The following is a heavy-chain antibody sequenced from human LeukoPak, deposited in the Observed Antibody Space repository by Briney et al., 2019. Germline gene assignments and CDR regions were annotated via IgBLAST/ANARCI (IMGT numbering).Heavy chain of an antibody. CDR3: AVLRLRGAFDI. V-gene: IGHV4-34*01. J-gene: IGHJ3*02. CDR1: GRSFSGYY. Sequence: PSETLSLTCAVYGRSFSGYYWIWIRQPPGKGLEWIGEINHSGSTNYNRFLKRRVTILVDTSKDQFSLKLSSVTSAETAVYYCAVLRLRGAFDIWGQGTMVTVSS. CDR2: INHSGST. D-gene: IGHD3-16*01.